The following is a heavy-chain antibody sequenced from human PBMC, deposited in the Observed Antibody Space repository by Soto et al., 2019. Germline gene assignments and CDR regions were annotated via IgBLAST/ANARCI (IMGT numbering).Heavy chain of an antibody. CDR2: IYHSGST. CDR1: GESSSRGHSS. Sequence: SETLSVTSHVAGESSSRGHSSWGGIRQPPGKGLDWIGYIYHSGSTYYSPSHKCRVTLSVDRSKNQFSLKLISVTVADTAVYYCARVPVRWGQGTLVTVSS. J-gene: IGHJ4*02. CDR3: ARVPVR. V-gene: IGHV4-30-2*01.